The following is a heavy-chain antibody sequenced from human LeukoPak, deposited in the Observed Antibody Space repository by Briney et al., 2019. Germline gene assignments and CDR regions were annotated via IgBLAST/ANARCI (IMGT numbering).Heavy chain of an antibody. V-gene: IGHV3-33*06. J-gene: IGHJ4*02. D-gene: IGHD2-2*01. Sequence: GGSLRLSCAASGFTFSSYGMHWVRQAPGKGLEWAAVIWYDGSNKYYADSVKGRFTISRDNSKNTLYLQMNSLRAEDTAVYYCAKEDIVVVPAGLDYWGQGTLVTVSS. CDR2: IWYDGSNK. CDR3: AKEDIVVVPAGLDY. CDR1: GFTFSSYG.